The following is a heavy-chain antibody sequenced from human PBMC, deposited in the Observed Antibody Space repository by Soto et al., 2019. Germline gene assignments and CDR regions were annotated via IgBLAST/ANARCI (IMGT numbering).Heavy chain of an antibody. CDR3: ARGGGNAASTNDY. J-gene: IGHJ4*02. CDR1: VGSFSYFC. D-gene: IGHD3-16*01. Sequence: QVQLQQWGAGLLKPSETLSLNCTVHVGSFSYFCWSWIRQPPGKGLEWIGEINRGGSTNYNPSLKSRVTISIDTSKSQFSLKLDSVTAADTAVYYCARGGGNAASTNDYWGPGTLVTVS. V-gene: IGHV4-34*02. CDR2: INRGGST.